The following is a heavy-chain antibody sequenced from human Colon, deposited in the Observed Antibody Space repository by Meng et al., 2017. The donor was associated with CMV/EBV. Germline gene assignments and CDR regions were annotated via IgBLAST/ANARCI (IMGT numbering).Heavy chain of an antibody. J-gene: IGHJ4*02. V-gene: IGHV3-74*01. CDR3: ASRDY. Sequence: GGAGGGLVQSGGSLRLSCAAAGFTFSSKWMHWVRQGPGKGLVWVSRINTDGSTTYYADSVKGRFTISRDNAKNTLYLQMNSLRAEDTAVYYCASRDYWGQGTLVTVSS. CDR2: INTDGSTT. CDR1: GFTFSSKW.